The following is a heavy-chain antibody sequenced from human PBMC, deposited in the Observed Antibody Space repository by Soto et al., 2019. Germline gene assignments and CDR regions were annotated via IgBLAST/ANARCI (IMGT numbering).Heavy chain of an antibody. CDR3: ARDLAAMYYFDY. J-gene: IGHJ4*02. V-gene: IGHV3-30-3*01. Sequence: QVQLVESGGGVVQPGRSLRLSCAASGFTFSSYAMHWVCQAPGKGLEWVAVISYDGSNKYYADSVKGRFTISRDNSKNTLYLQMNSLSAEDMAVYYCARDLAAMYYFDYWGQGTLVTVSS. CDR1: GFTFSSYA. CDR2: ISYDGSNK. D-gene: IGHD2-2*01.